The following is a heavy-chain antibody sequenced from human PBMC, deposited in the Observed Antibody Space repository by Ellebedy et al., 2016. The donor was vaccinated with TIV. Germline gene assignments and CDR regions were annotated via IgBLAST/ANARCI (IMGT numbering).Heavy chain of an antibody. CDR3: ARDVQLIYSYGPDHFDY. CDR2: IKQDGGEK. CDR1: GFTFDDCA. D-gene: IGHD5-18*01. Sequence: GESLKISCAASGFTFDDCAMHWVRQAPGKGLEWVANIKQDGGEKYYVDSVKGRFTISRDNAKNSLYLQMNSLRSEDTAVYYCARDVQLIYSYGPDHFDYWGQGTLVTVSS. V-gene: IGHV3-7*04. J-gene: IGHJ4*02.